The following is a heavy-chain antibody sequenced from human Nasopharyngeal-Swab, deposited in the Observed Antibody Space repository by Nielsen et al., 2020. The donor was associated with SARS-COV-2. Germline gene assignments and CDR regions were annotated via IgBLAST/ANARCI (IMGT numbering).Heavy chain of an antibody. D-gene: IGHD5-18*01. J-gene: IGHJ4*02. Sequence: SETLSLTCTVSGGSILSSTYYWGWIRQPPGKRLEWIGRIYYSGATYYNPPLKNRLTMSVDMSKNQFSLKLSSVTAADTAVYYCARTVDTAMVYYFDYWGQGTLVTVSS. CDR2: IYYSGAT. V-gene: IGHV4-39*07. CDR3: ARTVDTAMVYYFDY. CDR1: GGSILSSTYY.